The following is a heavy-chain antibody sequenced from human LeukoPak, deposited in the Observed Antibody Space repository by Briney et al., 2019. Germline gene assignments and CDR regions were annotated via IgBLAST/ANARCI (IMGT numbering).Heavy chain of an antibody. V-gene: IGHV3-21*01. D-gene: IGHD3-9*01. Sequence: GGSLRLSRAASGFTFSGYSMNWGRLAPGKGLEWVSSISGSSGSIYYADSVKGRFTISRDNAKNSLYLQMNSLRAEDTAVYYCARANPPAISFFDWWGQGTLVSVSS. CDR2: ISGSSGSI. CDR3: ARANPPAISFFDW. CDR1: GFTFSGYS. J-gene: IGHJ4*02.